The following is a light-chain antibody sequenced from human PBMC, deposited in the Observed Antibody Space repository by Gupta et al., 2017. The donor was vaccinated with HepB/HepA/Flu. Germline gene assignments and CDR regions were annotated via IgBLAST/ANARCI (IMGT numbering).Light chain of an antibody. V-gene: IGLV1-51*01. CDR3: GTWDSSLSAVV. CDR2: DNN. Sequence: QSVLTQPPSVSAAPCQKVTISCSGSSSNIGNNYVSWYQQLPGTAPKLIIYDNNKRPSGMPDRFSGSKSGTSATLGITGLQTGDEADYYCGTWDSSLSAVVFGGGTKLTVL. CDR1: SSNIGNNY. J-gene: IGLJ2*01.